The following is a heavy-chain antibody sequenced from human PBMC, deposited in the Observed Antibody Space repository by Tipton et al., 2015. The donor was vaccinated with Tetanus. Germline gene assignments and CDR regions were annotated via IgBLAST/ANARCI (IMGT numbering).Heavy chain of an antibody. J-gene: IGHJ6*02. V-gene: IGHV4-39*02. CDR1: GGSISDKKYY. CDR2: IYFEGST. CDR3: ARAHYDFWSSDSYYYGMDV. Sequence: GLVKPSETLSLTCTVSGGSISDKKYYWGWIRQPPGRGLEWIASIYFEGSTYYSPSLKSRVTIAVDRSQNVFSLNLTSVTAADTAVYYCARAHYDFWSSDSYYYGMDVWGQGTTVTVSS. D-gene: IGHD3-3*01.